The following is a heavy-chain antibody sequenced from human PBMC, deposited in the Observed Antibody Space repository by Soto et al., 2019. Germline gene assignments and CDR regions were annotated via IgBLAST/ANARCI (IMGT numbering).Heavy chain of an antibody. CDR3: ATRSRSWYHRHYGMDV. D-gene: IGHD6-13*01. J-gene: IGHJ6*02. Sequence: ASVKVCCKVSGYTLTELSMHWVRQAPGKGLEWMGGFDPEDGETIYAQKFQGRVTMPEDTSTDTAYMELSSLRSEDTAVYYCATRSRSWYHRHYGMDVWGQGTTVSVSS. CDR1: GYTLTELS. CDR2: FDPEDGET. V-gene: IGHV1-24*01.